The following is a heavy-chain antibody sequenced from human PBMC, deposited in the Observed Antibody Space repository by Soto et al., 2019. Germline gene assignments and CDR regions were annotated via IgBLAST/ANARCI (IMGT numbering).Heavy chain of an antibody. CDR1: GDSVSSDNYY. D-gene: IGHD2-15*01. CDR3: ARAVVAANYYYYGMDV. V-gene: IGHV4-61*01. CDR2: VYSSGST. J-gene: IGHJ6*02. Sequence: PSETLSLTCTVSGDSVSSDNYYWTWIRQPPGKGLEWIGYVYSSGSTNYNPSLKGRVTISIDTSKNQFSLKLSSVTAADTAVYYCARAVVAANYYYYGMDVWGQGTTVTVSS.